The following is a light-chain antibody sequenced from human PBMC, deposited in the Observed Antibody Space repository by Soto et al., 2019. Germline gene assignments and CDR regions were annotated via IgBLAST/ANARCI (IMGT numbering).Light chain of an antibody. V-gene: IGLV2-14*01. CDR1: SSDVGGYNY. Sequence: QSALTQPASVSGSPGQSITISCTGTSSDVGGYNYVSWYQQQPGKAPQLMIYDISNRPSGVSNRFSGSKSGNTASLTISGLQAEDEADYYCSSYTSSSTVVFGGGTKLTVL. J-gene: IGLJ2*01. CDR3: SSYTSSSTVV. CDR2: DIS.